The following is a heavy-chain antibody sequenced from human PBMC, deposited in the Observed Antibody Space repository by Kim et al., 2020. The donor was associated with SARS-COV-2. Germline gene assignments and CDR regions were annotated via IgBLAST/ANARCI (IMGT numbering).Heavy chain of an antibody. V-gene: IGHV3-30*18. CDR3: AKEDPPSSGWYGTGDPDAFDI. CDR1: GFTFSSYG. J-gene: IGHJ3*02. D-gene: IGHD6-19*01. Sequence: GGSLRLSCAASGFTFSSYGMHWVRQAPGKGLEWVAVISYDGSNKYYSDSVKGRFTISRDNSKNTLYLQMNSLRAEDTAVYYCAKEDPPSSGWYGTGDPDAFDIWGQGTMVTVSS. CDR2: ISYDGSNK.